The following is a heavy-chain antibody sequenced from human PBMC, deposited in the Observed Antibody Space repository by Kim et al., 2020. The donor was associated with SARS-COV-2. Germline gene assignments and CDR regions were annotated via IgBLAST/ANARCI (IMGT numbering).Heavy chain of an antibody. J-gene: IGHJ4*02. D-gene: IGHD3-3*01. CDR2: IYYSGST. CDR3: ARQATIFGVVPLYFDC. Sequence: SETLSLTCTVSGGSISSYYWSWIRQPPGKGLEWIGYIYYSGSTNYNPSLKSRVTISVDTSKNQFSLKLSSVTAADTAVYYCARQATIFGVVPLYFDCWGQGTLVTVSS. V-gene: IGHV4-59*08. CDR1: GGSISSYY.